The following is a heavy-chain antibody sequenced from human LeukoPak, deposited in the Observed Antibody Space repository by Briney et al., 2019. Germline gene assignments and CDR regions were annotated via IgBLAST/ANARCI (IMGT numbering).Heavy chain of an antibody. D-gene: IGHD1-26*01. CDR2: INPNSGGT. J-gene: IGHJ5*02. Sequence: GASVKVSCKASGYTFTGYYMHWVRQAPGQGLEWMGWINPNSGGTNYAQKFQGRVTMTRDTSISTAYMELSRLGSDDTAVYYCARDGGSYYIGNWFDPWGQGTLVTVSS. CDR3: ARDGGSYYIGNWFDP. CDR1: GYTFTGYY. V-gene: IGHV1-2*02.